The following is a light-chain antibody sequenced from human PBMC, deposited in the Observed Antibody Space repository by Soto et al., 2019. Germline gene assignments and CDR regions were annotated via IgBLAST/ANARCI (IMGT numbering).Light chain of an antibody. CDR1: QGVTNS. CDR2: SLS. J-gene: IGKJ5*01. CDR3: QQLYTYPHT. V-gene: IGKV1-9*01. Sequence: IQVTQSPSFLSAPVGDRVTITCRTSQGVTNSFAWYQQESGKAPRLLIYSLSSLKSGVPSRFSGSGSGTEFTLTISSLQPEDFATYYCQQLYTYPHTFGLGTRLEIK.